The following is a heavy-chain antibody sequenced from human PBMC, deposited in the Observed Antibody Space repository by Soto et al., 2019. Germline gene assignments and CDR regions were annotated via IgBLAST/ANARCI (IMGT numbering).Heavy chain of an antibody. V-gene: IGHV3-74*01. CDR2: INSDGIVT. CDR1: GFTSSSYW. J-gene: IGHJ6*02. CDR3: ASSYGMDV. Sequence: GGSLRLSCAASGFTSSSYWMHWVRQAPGKGLVWVSRINSDGIVTTYADSVKGRFTISRDNAKNTLYLQMNSLRAEDTAVYYCASSYGMDVWGQGTTVTVSS.